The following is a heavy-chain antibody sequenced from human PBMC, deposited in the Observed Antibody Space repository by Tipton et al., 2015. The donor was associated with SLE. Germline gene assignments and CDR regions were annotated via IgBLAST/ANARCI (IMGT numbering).Heavy chain of an antibody. CDR1: GVSVTNYY. CDR2: IQGRENT. CDR3: ARESFTNDFYYCMDV. D-gene: IGHD2-8*01. J-gene: IGHJ6*03. V-gene: IGHV4-59*02. Sequence: TLSLTCTVSGVSVTNYYWSWIRQPPGKRLEWIGFIQGRENTNYNPSLESRVTISVDTSKNQFSLQLTSVTAADTAIYYCARESFTNDFYYCMDVWGNGTTVTVSS.